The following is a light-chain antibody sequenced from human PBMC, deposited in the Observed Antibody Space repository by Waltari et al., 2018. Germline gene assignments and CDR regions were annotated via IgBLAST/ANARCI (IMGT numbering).Light chain of an antibody. Sequence: EIVMTQSPATLSVSPGERATLSCRASQSVGSNLAWYQQKPGQAPRLLIYDASTRATGVPARFSGSGSGTDFTLTISSLQSEDVASYYGQQCNDWPPAITFGQGTRLEIK. CDR3: QQCNDWPPAIT. CDR1: QSVGSN. J-gene: IGKJ5*01. V-gene: IGKV3D-15*01. CDR2: DAS.